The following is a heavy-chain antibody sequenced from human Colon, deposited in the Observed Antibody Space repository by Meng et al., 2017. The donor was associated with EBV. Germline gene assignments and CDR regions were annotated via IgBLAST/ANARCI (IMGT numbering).Heavy chain of an antibody. Sequence: GKLPESGPGLVEPSPTLSPPCTGSGGSMSSGNYYWSWIRQPPGKGLEWIGYIHHSGSAYYNPSLKSRVSISVDTSKNQFSLNLNSMTAADTAVYYCASFDHIPRRNYFDYWGQGTLVTVSS. CDR3: ASFDHIPRRNYFDY. J-gene: IGHJ4*02. V-gene: IGHV4-30-4*01. D-gene: IGHD2-21*01. CDR1: GGSMSSGNYY. CDR2: IHHSGSA.